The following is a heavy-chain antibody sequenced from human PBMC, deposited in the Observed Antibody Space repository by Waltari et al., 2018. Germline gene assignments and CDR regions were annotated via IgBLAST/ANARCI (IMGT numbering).Heavy chain of an antibody. CDR2: IYHSGST. Sequence: QVQLQESGPGLVKPSETLSLTCAVSGYSISSGYYWGWIRQPPGKGLEWIGSIYHSGSTYYNPSLKSRVTISVDTSKNQFSLKLSSVTAADTAVYYCARPHPGVANWFDPWGQGTLVTVSS. CDR3: ARPHPGVANWFDP. J-gene: IGHJ5*02. CDR1: GYSISSGYY. V-gene: IGHV4-38-2*01. D-gene: IGHD3-10*01.